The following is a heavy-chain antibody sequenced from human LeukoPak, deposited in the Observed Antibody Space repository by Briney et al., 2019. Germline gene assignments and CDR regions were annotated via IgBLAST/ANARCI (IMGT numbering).Heavy chain of an antibody. Sequence: SETLALTCTVSGGSISSYYWSWIRQPPGKGLEWIGYIYYSGSTNYNPSLKSRVTISVDTSKNQFSLKLSSVTAADTAVYYCARSSLGTYYFDYWGQGTLVTVSS. D-gene: IGHD7-27*01. CDR1: GGSISSYY. CDR2: IYYSGST. V-gene: IGHV4-59*01. J-gene: IGHJ4*02. CDR3: ARSSLGTYYFDY.